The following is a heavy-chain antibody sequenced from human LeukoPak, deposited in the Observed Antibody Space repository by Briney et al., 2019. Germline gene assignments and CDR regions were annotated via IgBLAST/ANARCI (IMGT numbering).Heavy chain of an antibody. J-gene: IGHJ5*02. D-gene: IGHD5-18*01. CDR1: GFSFSSYW. V-gene: IGHV3-7*01. CDR2: IKEDGSEK. Sequence: GGSLRLSCAASGFSFSSYWMSWVRQAPGKGLEWVANIKEDGSEKYYVDSVKGRFTISRDNTKNSLYLQMNSLRAEDTAVYYCARGAPRGYSYGLGDSNWFDPWGQGTLVTVSS. CDR3: ARGAPRGYSYGLGDSNWFDP.